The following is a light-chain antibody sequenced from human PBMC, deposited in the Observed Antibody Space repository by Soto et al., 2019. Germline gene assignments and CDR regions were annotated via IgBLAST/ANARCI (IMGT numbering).Light chain of an antibody. J-gene: IGLJ2*01. CDR1: SGDVGRSDV. CDR3: CSYADRTIL. V-gene: IGLV2-23*02. CDR2: EVT. Sequence: QSALTQPVSVSGSPGQSITISCTGTSGDVGRSDVVSWYQQHPGKAPKLMIYEVTKRPSGVSNRFSASKSGNTASLTISGLQAEDEADYYCCSYADRTILFGGGTKVTVL.